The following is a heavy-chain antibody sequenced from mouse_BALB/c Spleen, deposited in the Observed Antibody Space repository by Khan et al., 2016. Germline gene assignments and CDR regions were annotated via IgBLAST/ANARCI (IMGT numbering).Heavy chain of an antibody. CDR3: AGQHGY. V-gene: IGHV3-2*02. J-gene: IGHJ2*01. CDR2: KSHSGST. CDR1: GYSITSDYA. Sequence: EVQLQEPGPGLVKPSQSLSLTCTVTGYSITSDYAWNWIRQLPGNKLEWMGYKSHSGSTSYNQYLKSRTSITRDTSKNQFFLQLNSVTTEDTATYYCAGQHGYWSHGTTLTVSS.